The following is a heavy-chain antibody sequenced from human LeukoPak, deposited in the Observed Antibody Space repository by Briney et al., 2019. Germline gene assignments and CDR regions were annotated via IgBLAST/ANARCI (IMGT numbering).Heavy chain of an antibody. CDR1: GGSISSGGYY. Sequence: SETLSLTCTVSGGSISSGGYYWSWIRQHPGKGLEWIGYIYYSGSTYYNPSLKSRVTISVDTSKNQFSLKLSSVTAADTAVYYCAGETGDSSGWYSRGYYYGMDVWAQGTTVTVSS. J-gene: IGHJ6*02. V-gene: IGHV4-31*03. D-gene: IGHD6-19*01. CDR3: AGETGDSSGWYSRGYYYGMDV. CDR2: IYYSGST.